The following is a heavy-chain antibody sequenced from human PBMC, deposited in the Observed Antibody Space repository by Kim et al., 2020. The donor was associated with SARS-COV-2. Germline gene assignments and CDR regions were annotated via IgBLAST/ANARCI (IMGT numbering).Heavy chain of an antibody. D-gene: IGHD6-13*01. CDR2: IYYSGST. CDR3: AGHDLARIAAVSY. CDR1: GGSISSSSYY. V-gene: IGHV4-39*01. Sequence: SETLSLTCTVSGGSISSSSYYWGWIRQPPGKGLEWIGSIYYSGSTYYNPSLKSRVTISVDTSKNQFSLKLSSVTAADTAVYYCAGHDLARIAAVSYWGQGTLLTVSS. J-gene: IGHJ4*02.